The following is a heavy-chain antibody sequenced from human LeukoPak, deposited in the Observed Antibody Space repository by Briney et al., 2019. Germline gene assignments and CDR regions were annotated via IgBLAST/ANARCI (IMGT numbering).Heavy chain of an antibody. CDR2: IRYDGSNK. V-gene: IGHV3-30*02. CDR3: AKGRAVAGTVPYYFDY. D-gene: IGHD6-19*01. Sequence: QSGGSLRLSCAASGFTFSSYGMHWVRQAPGKGLEWVAFIRYDGSNKYYADSVKGRFAISRDNSKNTLYLQMNSLRAEDTAVYYCAKGRAVAGTVPYYFDYWGQGTLVTVSS. CDR1: GFTFSSYG. J-gene: IGHJ4*02.